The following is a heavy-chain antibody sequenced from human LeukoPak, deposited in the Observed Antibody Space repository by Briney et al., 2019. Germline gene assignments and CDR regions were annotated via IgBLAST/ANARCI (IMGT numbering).Heavy chain of an antibody. CDR1: GFTFSNYG. Sequence: PGGSLRLSCAASGFTFSNYGIHWVCQAPGKGLDWVAVISFDGNAKYYADSVKGRFTISRDNSKNTLYLQMNSLRAEDTAVYYCAKDPNPYCGGDCYIDYWGQGTLVTVSS. CDR2: ISFDGNAK. D-gene: IGHD2-21*02. J-gene: IGHJ4*02. CDR3: AKDPNPYCGGDCYIDY. V-gene: IGHV3-30*18.